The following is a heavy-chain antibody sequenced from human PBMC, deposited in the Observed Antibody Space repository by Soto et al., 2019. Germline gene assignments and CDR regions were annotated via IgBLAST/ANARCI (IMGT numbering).Heavy chain of an antibody. Sequence: QVQLVQSGAEVKKPGASVKVACKAIGYSFTSHYMHWVRQAPGQGLEWMGTIYPGGVNVAYAQKCEGRVTMNKDTSTSTVYMELNSLTSEDTAVYYCDRDQGWRDLVWWFDPWGQGTLVTVSS. J-gene: IGHJ5*02. V-gene: IGHV1-46*03. D-gene: IGHD3-16*01. CDR1: GYSFTSHY. CDR2: IYPGGVNV. CDR3: DRDQGWRDLVWWFDP.